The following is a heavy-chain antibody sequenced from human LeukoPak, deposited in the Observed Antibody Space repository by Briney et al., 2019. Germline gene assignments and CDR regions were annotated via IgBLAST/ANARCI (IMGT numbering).Heavy chain of an antibody. J-gene: IGHJ4*02. CDR1: GFTFSNYA. CDR2: FSGSGART. V-gene: IGHV3-23*01. D-gene: IGHD5-12*01. CDR3: TRGRGTAYDYSFDY. Sequence: GGSLRLSCAASGFTFSNYAMSWVRQAPGKGLEWVSAFSGSGARTNYTDSVKGRFTISRDNSRNTLFLQMNSLRAEDSALYYCTRGRGTAYDYSFDYWGQGTLVTVSS.